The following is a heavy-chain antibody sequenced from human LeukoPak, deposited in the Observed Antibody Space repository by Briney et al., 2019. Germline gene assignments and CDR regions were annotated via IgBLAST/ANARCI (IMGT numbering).Heavy chain of an antibody. CDR1: GFTFSSYS. D-gene: IGHD3-22*01. J-gene: IGHJ5*02. Sequence: GGSLRLSCAASGFTFSSYSMNWVRQAPGKGLEWVASISTSSSYIYYADSLKGRFTISRDNAKSTVHLQMNSLRAEDTAVYYCAQDVLDYYDRSKYVTWGQGTRVTVSS. CDR2: ISTSSSYI. CDR3: AQDVLDYYDRSKYVT. V-gene: IGHV3-21*04.